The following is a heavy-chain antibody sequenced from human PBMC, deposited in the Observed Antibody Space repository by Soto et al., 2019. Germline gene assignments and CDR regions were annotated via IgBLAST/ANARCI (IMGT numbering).Heavy chain of an antibody. Sequence: GGSLRLSCSASGLTFSSFTMHWVRQAPGKGLEYVSAINSNGGSANYGDSVKGRFTISRDNPKNTLYLQMSSLRVEDTALYYCVTNSGWSLRDFDYWGQGT. J-gene: IGHJ4*02. D-gene: IGHD6-19*01. CDR3: VTNSGWSLRDFDY. CDR1: GLTFSSFT. CDR2: INSNGGSA. V-gene: IGHV3-64D*08.